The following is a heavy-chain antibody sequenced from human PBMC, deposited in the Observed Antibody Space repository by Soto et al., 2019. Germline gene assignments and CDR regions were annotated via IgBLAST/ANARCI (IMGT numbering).Heavy chain of an antibody. J-gene: IGHJ4*02. Sequence: TGGSLRLSCAASGFTFSSYAMSWVRQAPGKGLEWVSAISGSGGSTYYADSVKGRFTISRDNSKNTLYLQMNSLRAEDTAVYYCAKDPSYIVATTFDYWGQGTLVTVSS. D-gene: IGHD5-12*01. V-gene: IGHV3-23*01. CDR3: AKDPSYIVATTFDY. CDR1: GFTFSSYA. CDR2: ISGSGGST.